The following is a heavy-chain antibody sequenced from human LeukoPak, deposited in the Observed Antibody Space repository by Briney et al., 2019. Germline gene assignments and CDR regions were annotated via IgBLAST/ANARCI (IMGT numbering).Heavy chain of an antibody. J-gene: IGHJ4*02. V-gene: IGHV1-8*03. Sequence: ASVKDSCKASGYTFTSYDINWVRQATGQGLEWMGWMNPNSGNTGYAQKFQGRVTITRNTSISTAYMELSSLRSEDTAVYYCARGSFTRRDGYNLGNDYWGQGTLVTVSS. D-gene: IGHD5-24*01. CDR3: ARGSFTRRDGYNLGNDY. CDR2: MNPNSGNT. CDR1: GYTFTSYD.